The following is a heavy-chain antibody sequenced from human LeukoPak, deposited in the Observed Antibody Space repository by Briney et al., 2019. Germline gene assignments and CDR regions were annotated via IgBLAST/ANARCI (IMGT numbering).Heavy chain of an antibody. Sequence: GESLKISGKGSGYSLTIYWSGWVRKMPGKGLEWMGIIYPGDSDTRYSPSFQGQVTISADKSISTAYLQWSSLKASDTAMYYCATLSVGATSYFDYWGQGTLVTVSS. D-gene: IGHD1-26*01. V-gene: IGHV5-51*01. CDR2: IYPGDSDT. CDR3: ATLSVGATSYFDY. J-gene: IGHJ4*02. CDR1: GYSLTIYW.